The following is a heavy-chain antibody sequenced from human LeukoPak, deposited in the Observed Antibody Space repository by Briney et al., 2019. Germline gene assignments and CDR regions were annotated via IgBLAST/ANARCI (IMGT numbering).Heavy chain of an antibody. CDR1: GFTFSRYG. D-gene: IGHD1-26*01. J-gene: IGHJ4*02. CDR2: IWYDGSDK. Sequence: PGRSLRLSCAASGFTFSRYGMHWVRQAPGKGLEWVAIIWYDGSDKFYADSVRGRFTISRDNSKNTLYLQMNSLRGEDTAVYYCARAPSGSYTFDYWCQGTLVTVPS. CDR3: ARAPSGSYTFDY. V-gene: IGHV3-33*01.